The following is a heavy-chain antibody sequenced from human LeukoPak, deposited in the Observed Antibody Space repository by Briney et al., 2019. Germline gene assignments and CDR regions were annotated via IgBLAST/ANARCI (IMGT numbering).Heavy chain of an antibody. J-gene: IGHJ5*02. CDR1: GGSISSGDYY. V-gene: IGHV4-30-4*01. CDR2: IYYSGST. Sequence: SQTLSLTCTVSGGSISSGDYYWSRIRQPPGKGLEWIGYIYYSGSTYYNPSLKSRVTISVDTSKNQFSLKLSSVTAADTAVYYCAREGDYYDSSGYWFDPWGQGTLVTVSS. D-gene: IGHD3-22*01. CDR3: AREGDYYDSSGYWFDP.